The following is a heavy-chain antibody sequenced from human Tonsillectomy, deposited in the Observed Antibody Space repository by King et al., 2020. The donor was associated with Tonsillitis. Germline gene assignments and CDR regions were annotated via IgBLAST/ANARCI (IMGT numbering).Heavy chain of an antibody. CDR2: IKHSGST. CDR1: GGSFSGYY. CDR3: ARDFEYSSSSSFDY. J-gene: IGHJ4*02. Sequence: VQLQQWGAGLLKPSETLSLTCAVYGGSFSGYYWSWIRQPPGKGLECIGEIKHSGSTNYNPSLKSRVTISVDTSKNQFSLKLSSVTAADTAVYYCARDFEYSSSSSFDYWGQGTLVTVSS. D-gene: IGHD6-6*01. V-gene: IGHV4-34*01.